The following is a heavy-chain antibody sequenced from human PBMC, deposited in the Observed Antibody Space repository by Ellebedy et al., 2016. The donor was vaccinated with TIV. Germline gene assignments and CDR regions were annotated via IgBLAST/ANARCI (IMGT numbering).Heavy chain of an antibody. J-gene: IGHJ4*02. D-gene: IGHD3-10*01. Sequence: GESLKISCAGSGFTFSFYWMSWVRQAPGKGPEWVANINKDGSEKFYVDSVKGRFTISSDNAKNSLYLQMNSLRAEDTAVYYCESPPGVVALWGQGTLVTVSS. CDR3: ESPPGVVAL. CDR1: GFTFSFYW. V-gene: IGHV3-7*03. CDR2: INKDGSEK.